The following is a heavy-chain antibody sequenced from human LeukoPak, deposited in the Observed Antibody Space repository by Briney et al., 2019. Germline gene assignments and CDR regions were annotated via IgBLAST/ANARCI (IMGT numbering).Heavy chain of an antibody. CDR1: GYTFTSYG. V-gene: IGHV1-18*01. CDR2: ISAYNGNT. CDR3: ARTYYYDSSGYYSFDP. Sequence: ASVKVSCKASGYTFTSYGISWVRQAPGQGLEWMGWISAYNGNTNYAQKFQGRVTMTRDTSTSTVYMELSSLRSEDTAVYYCARTYYYDSSGYYSFDPWGQGTLVTVSS. J-gene: IGHJ5*02. D-gene: IGHD3-22*01.